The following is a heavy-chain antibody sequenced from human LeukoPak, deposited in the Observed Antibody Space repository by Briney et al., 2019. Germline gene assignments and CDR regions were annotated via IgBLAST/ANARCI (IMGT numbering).Heavy chain of an antibody. CDR3: ARDYIAAAGPRSL. CDR1: GFTFSSNV. V-gene: IGHV3-23*01. Sequence: GGSLRLSCVASGFTFSSNVMIWVRQAPGKGLEWVSSIPASGGSTYYADSVKGRFTISRDNSKNSLYLQMNSLRAEDTAVYYCARDYIAAAGPRSLWGQGTLVTVSS. D-gene: IGHD6-13*01. J-gene: IGHJ4*02. CDR2: IPASGGST.